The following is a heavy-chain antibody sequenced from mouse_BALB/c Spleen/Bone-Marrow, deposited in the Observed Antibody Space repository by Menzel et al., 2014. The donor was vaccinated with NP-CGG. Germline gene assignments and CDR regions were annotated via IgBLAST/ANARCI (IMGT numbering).Heavy chain of an antibody. Sequence: EVKVVESGGGLVKPGGSLKLSCAASGFALSSYDMSWVRQTPEKRLEWVAYISSGGGSTYYPDTVKGRFTISRDNAKNTLYLQMSSLKSEDTAMYYCAREVLRDYFDYWGQGTTLTVSS. CDR1: GFALSSYD. D-gene: IGHD1-1*01. CDR2: ISSGGGST. CDR3: AREVLRDYFDY. V-gene: IGHV5-12-1*01. J-gene: IGHJ2*01.